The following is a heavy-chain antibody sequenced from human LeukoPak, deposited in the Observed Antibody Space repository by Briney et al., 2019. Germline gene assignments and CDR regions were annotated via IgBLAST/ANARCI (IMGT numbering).Heavy chain of an antibody. CDR3: ARGVGVYYYDSSGYYPDY. V-gene: IGHV1-2*02. CDR1: GYTFTSYG. CDR2: INPNSGGT. Sequence: ASVKVSCKASGYTFTSYGISWVRQAPGQGLEWMGWINPNSGGTNYAQKFQGRVTMTRDTSISTAYMELSRLRSDDTAVYYCARGVGVYYYDSSGYYPDYWGQGTLVTVSS. D-gene: IGHD3-22*01. J-gene: IGHJ4*02.